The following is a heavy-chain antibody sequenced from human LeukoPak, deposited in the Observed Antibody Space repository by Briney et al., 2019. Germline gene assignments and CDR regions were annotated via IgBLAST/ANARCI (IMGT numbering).Heavy chain of an antibody. J-gene: IGHJ5*02. V-gene: IGHV5-51*01. CDR1: GYRFTSYW. CDR3: ARPRTTTGTFWFDP. CDR2: IYPGDSDT. D-gene: IGHD1-1*01. Sequence: GESLKISFKGSGYRFTSYWIGWVRQMPGKGLEWMGIIYPGDSDTRYSPSFQGQVTISADKSISTAYLQWSSLKASDTAMYYCARPRTTTGTFWFDPWGQGTLVTVSS.